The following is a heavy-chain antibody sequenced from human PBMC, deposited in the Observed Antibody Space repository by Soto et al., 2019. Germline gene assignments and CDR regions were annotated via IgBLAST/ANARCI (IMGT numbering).Heavy chain of an antibody. CDR3: ARDSTGAAYYYYGMDV. Sequence: VGSLRLSCAASGFTFSDYYMSWIRQAPGKGLEWVSYISSSGSTIYYADSVKGRFTISRDNAKNSLYLQMNSLRAEDTAVYYCARDSTGAAYYYYGMDVWGQGTTVTVSS. J-gene: IGHJ6*02. CDR1: GFTFSDYY. V-gene: IGHV3-11*01. CDR2: ISSSGSTI. D-gene: IGHD1-26*01.